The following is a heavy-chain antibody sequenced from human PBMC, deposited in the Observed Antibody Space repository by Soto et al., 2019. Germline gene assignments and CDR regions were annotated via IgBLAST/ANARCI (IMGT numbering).Heavy chain of an antibody. CDR1: GYTFTSYY. J-gene: IGHJ4*02. D-gene: IGHD2-15*01. CDR2: INPSGGST. CDR3: ARGNPELDPYCSGGSCYPAVGPDC. Sequence: ASVKVSCKASGYTFTSYYMHWVRQAPGQGLEWMGIINPSGGSTSYAQKFQGRVTMTRDTSTSTVYMELRSLRYEDTAVYYCARGNPELDPYCSGGSCYPAVGPDCWGQGTLVAV. V-gene: IGHV1-46*01.